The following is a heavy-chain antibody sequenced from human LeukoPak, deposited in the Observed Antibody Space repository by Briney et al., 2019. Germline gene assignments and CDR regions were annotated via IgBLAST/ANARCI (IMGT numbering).Heavy chain of an antibody. CDR3: ARSFNGFIDS. CDR2: TYYRSKWYN. J-gene: IGHJ4*02. D-gene: IGHD2-8*01. Sequence: SQILSLTCAISGDSISSNSAAWDWIRQSPSRGLEWLGRTYYRSKWYNGYAVSVKSRITINPDTSKNQFSLQLNSVTPEDAAMYYCARSFNGFIDSWGQGTLVTVSS. V-gene: IGHV6-1*01. CDR1: GDSISSNSAA.